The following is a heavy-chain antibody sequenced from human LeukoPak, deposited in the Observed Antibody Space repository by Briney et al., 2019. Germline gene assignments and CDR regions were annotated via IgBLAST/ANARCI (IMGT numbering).Heavy chain of an antibody. CDR2: TRNKANSYTT. D-gene: IGHD3-9*01. V-gene: IGHV3-72*01. CDR3: ARWDSAVTGYY. CDR1: EFTFSDHY. Sequence: GGSLRLSCAATEFTFSDHYMDWVRQAPGKGLEWIGRTRNKANSYTTEYAASVKGRFTFSRDDSKNSLYLQMNSLKTEDTAVYYCARWDSAVTGYYWGQGTLVTVSS. J-gene: IGHJ4*02.